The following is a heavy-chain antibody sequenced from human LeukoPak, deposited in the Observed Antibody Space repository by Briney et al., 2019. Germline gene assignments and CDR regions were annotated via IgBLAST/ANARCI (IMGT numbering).Heavy chain of an antibody. V-gene: IGHV3-53*01. CDR2: IYSGGNT. J-gene: IGHJ5*02. CDR3: ARGYCSGGRCYPAWFDP. CDR1: GFTVSSNH. Sequence: GGSLRLSCAASGFTVSSNHMSWVRQAPGKGLEWVSVIYSGGNTYYADSVKGRFTISRDNSKNTLYLQMNSLRAEDTAVYYCARGYCSGGRCYPAWFDPWGQGTLVTVSS. D-gene: IGHD2-15*01.